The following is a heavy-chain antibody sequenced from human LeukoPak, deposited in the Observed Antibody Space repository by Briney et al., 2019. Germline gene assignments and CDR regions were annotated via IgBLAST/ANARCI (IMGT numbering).Heavy chain of an antibody. CDR1: GFTFSSYG. CDR2: ISGSGRAT. CDR3: ARESWSDSVAFDI. D-gene: IGHD3-3*01. J-gene: IGHJ3*02. V-gene: IGHV3-23*01. Sequence: GGSLRLSCAASGFTFSSYGMSWVRQAPGKGLEWVSDISGSGRATNYADSVKGRFTISRDSSKRTLYLQMNSLRAEDTAMYYCARESWSDSVAFDIWGLGTMVIVSS.